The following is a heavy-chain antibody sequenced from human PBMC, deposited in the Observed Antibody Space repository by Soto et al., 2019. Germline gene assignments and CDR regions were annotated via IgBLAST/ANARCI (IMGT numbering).Heavy chain of an antibody. CDR1: GYTFTSYD. J-gene: IGHJ5*02. D-gene: IGHD6-13*01. Sequence: QVQLVQSGAEVKKPGASVKVSCKASGYTFTSYDINWVRQATGQGLEWMGWMNPNSGNTGYAKKLQGRVTMTRNTSIGTAYIELRSLSSEDTAVYFCARERSAAGTGWFDPWGQGTLVTVSS. CDR2: MNPNSGNT. V-gene: IGHV1-8*01. CDR3: ARERSAAGTGWFDP.